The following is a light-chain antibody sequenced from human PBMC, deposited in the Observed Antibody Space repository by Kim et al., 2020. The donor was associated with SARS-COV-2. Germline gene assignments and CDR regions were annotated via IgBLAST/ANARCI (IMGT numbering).Light chain of an antibody. J-gene: IGLJ3*02. CDR3: NSRDSSGNHWV. CDR2: GKN. CDR1: SLRSYY. V-gene: IGLV3-19*01. Sequence: ALGQTVRITCQGDSLRSYYASWYQQKPGQAPVLVIYGKNNRPSGIPDRCSGSSSGNTASLTIAGAQAEDEADYYCNSRDSSGNHWVFSGGTQLTVL.